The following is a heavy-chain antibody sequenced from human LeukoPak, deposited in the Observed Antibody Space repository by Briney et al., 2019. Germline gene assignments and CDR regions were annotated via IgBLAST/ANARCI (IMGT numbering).Heavy chain of an antibody. CDR3: ARTPTYCGGDCWIDY. J-gene: IGHJ4*02. V-gene: IGHV1-18*01. CDR2: ISAYNGNT. Sequence: ASVKVSCKASGYTFTSYGISWVRQAPGQGLEWLGWISAYNGNTNYAQKLQGRVTMTTDTSTSTAYMELSSLRSEDTAVYYCARTPTYCGGDCWIDYWGQGTLVTVSS. D-gene: IGHD2-21*01. CDR1: GYTFTSYG.